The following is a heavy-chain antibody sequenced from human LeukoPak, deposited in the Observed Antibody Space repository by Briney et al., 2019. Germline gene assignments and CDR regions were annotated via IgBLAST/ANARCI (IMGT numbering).Heavy chain of an antibody. Sequence: ASVKVSCKVSGYTLTELSMHWVRQAPGKGLGWVGGFDPEDGETIYAQKFQGRVTMTEDTSTDTAYMELSSLRSEDTAVYYCATAGGPRYDFWSGYQFDYWGRGTLVTVSS. J-gene: IGHJ4*02. V-gene: IGHV1-24*01. CDR3: ATAGGPRYDFWSGYQFDY. D-gene: IGHD3-3*01. CDR1: GYTLTELS. CDR2: FDPEDGET.